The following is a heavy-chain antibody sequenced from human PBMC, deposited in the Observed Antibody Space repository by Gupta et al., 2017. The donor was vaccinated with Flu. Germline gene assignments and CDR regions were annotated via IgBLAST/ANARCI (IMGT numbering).Heavy chain of an antibody. CDR3: ARATGGYSSGWYGVDAFDI. CDR2: IIPIFGTA. Sequence: QVQLVQSGAEVKKPGSSVKVSCKASGGTFSSYAISWVRQAPGQGLEWMGGIIPIFGTANYAQKFQGRVTITADESTSTAYMELSSLRSEDTAVYYCARATGGYSSGWYGVDAFDIWGQGTMVTVSS. J-gene: IGHJ3*02. CDR1: GGTFSSYA. V-gene: IGHV1-69*01. D-gene: IGHD6-19*01.